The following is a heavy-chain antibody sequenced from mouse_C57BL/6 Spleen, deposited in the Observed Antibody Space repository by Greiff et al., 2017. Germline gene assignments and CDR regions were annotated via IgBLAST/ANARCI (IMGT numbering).Heavy chain of an antibody. V-gene: IGHV1-53*01. CDR3: ARGGSIFYDYDVSDY. CDR1: GFTFTSYW. D-gene: IGHD2-4*01. Sequence: QVQLQQPGTDLVKPGASVKLSCTASGFTFTSYWMHWVKQRPGQGLEWIGNINPSNGGTNYTEKFKSKTTMTVDKSSSTDYMQLSSLTSEDTAVYYCARGGSIFYDYDVSDYWGQGTPLTVSS. CDR2: INPSNGGT. J-gene: IGHJ2*01.